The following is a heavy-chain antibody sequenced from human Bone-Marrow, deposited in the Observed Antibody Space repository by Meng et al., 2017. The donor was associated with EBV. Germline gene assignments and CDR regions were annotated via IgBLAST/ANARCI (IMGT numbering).Heavy chain of an antibody. CDR2: IYSGGNT. V-gene: IGHV3-53*01. CDR1: GFTVNSNY. CDR3: ARDRHPRAFDY. Sequence: VQLVGSGGGLLQPGGSLRLSCAASGFTVNSNYMSWVRQAPGKGLEWVSVIYSGGNTYYADSVKGRFTISRDNSKNTLYLQMNSLRVEDTAVYYCARDRHPRAFDYWGQGTLVTVSS. J-gene: IGHJ4*02.